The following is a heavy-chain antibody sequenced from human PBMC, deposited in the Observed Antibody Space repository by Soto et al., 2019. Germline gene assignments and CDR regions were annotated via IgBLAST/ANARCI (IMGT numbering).Heavy chain of an antibody. Sequence: QVQLVESGGGVVQPGRSLRLSCEASGFTFSSSPMHWVRQAPGKGLEWVAVISYDGIIKVYADSVQGRFTISRDISKNTLYLQMYSLRTEDTAVYYCVRDKIRGPPDYCDDWGQGTLVTVSS. J-gene: IGHJ4*02. CDR3: VRDKIRGPPDYCDD. V-gene: IGHV3-30-3*01. CDR1: GFTFSSSP. CDR2: ISYDGIIK.